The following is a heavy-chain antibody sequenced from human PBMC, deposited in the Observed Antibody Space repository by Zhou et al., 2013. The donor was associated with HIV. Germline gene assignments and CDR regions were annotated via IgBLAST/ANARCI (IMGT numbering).Heavy chain of an antibody. D-gene: IGHD6-13*01. V-gene: IGHV1-69*01. CDR1: GGTFNNYA. J-gene: IGHJ4*02. Sequence: QVQLVQSGAEVKKPWSSVKVSCEASGGTFNNYAITWVRQAPGRGLEWMGGIIPIFGTANYAHKFKGRVSITTDESTRAAYMELSSLRSDDTAIYYCARGFIAAAGTPPIHFDYWGPGTVVTVSA. CDR2: IIPIFGTA. CDR3: ARGFIAAAGTPPIHFDY.